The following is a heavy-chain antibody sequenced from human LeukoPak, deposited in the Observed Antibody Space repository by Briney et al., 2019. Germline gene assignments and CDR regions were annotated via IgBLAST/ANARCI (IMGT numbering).Heavy chain of an antibody. CDR2: LYYSGYT. D-gene: IGHD3-16*02. J-gene: IGHJ4*02. V-gene: IGHV4-39*01. CDR1: HDSISRSTYY. Sequence: SETLSLTCTVSHDSISRSTYYWGGIRQPPGKGLEWIGSLYYSGYTYYNPSLQSRVTIYVDMSKNQFSLKGTSVTAADTAVYYCARHPRVWGSFRDWGQGTLVSVSS. CDR3: ARHPRVWGSFRD.